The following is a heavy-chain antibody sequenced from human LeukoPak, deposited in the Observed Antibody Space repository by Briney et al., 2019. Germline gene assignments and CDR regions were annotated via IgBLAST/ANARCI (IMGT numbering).Heavy chain of an antibody. J-gene: IGHJ4*02. V-gene: IGHV1-69*05. CDR1: GGTLSTYA. D-gene: IGHD2/OR15-2a*01. CDR2: TIPMFGTA. CDR3: ARGMNSFPADEY. Sequence: GASVKVSCKASGGTLSTYAITWVRQAPGQGLEWMGGTIPMFGTANYAQKFQGRVTITTDESTNTAFMELSSLRSEDTAVYYCARGMNSFPADEYWGQGTLVTVSS.